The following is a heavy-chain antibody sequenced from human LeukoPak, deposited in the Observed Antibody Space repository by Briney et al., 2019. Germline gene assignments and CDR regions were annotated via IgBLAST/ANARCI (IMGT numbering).Heavy chain of an antibody. CDR2: IIPILGIA. J-gene: IGHJ3*02. CDR3: ASAGLNYYDSSGYPDAFDI. CDR1: GGTFSSYA. D-gene: IGHD3-22*01. Sequence: SVKVSCKASGGTFSSYAISWVRQAPGQGLEWMGRIIPILGIANYAQKFQGRVTITADKSTSTAYMELSSLRSEDTAVYYCASAGLNYYDSSGYPDAFDIWGQGALVTVSS. V-gene: IGHV1-69*04.